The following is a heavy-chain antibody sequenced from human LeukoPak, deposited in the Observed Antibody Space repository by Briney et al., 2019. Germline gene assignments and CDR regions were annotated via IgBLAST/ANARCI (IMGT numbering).Heavy chain of an antibody. CDR2: ISSSGSTI. D-gene: IGHD5-24*01. J-gene: IGHJ4*02. Sequence: LTHLCSTIRITFCDYNMYSTVHALAIEKKGGSYISSSGSTIYYADSVKGRFTISRDNAKNSLYLQMNSLRAEDTAVYYCARGGEATIYYFDYWGQGTLVTVS. CDR3: ARGGEATIYYFDY. CDR1: RITFCDYN. V-gene: IGHV3-11*01.